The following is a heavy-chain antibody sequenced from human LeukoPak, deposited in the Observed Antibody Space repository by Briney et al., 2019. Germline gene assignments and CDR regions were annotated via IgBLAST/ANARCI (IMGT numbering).Heavy chain of an antibody. V-gene: IGHV1-2*02. J-gene: IGHJ4*02. Sequence: ASVKVSCNASGYTFTGYYMHWVRQAPGQGLGWMGWMNPNSGGTNYAQKFQGRVTMTRDTSISTAYMELSRLRSDDTAVYYCARDSAIVGALFDYWGQGTLVIVSS. D-gene: IGHD1-26*01. CDR2: MNPNSGGT. CDR1: GYTFTGYY. CDR3: ARDSAIVGALFDY.